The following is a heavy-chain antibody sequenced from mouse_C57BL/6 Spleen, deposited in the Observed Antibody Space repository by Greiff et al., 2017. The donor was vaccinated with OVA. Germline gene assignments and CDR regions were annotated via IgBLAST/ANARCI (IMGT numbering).Heavy chain of an antibody. D-gene: IGHD2-4*01. CDR1: GYSITSGYY. V-gene: IGHV3-6*01. CDR2: ISYDGSN. CDR3: ASGGDYDVWFAY. Sequence: EVQLVESGPGLVKPSQSLSLTCSVTGYSITSGYYWNWIRQFPGNKLECMGYISYDGSNNYNPSLKNRISITRDTSKNQFFLKLNSVTTEDTATYYCASGGDYDVWFAYWGQGTLVTVSA. J-gene: IGHJ3*01.